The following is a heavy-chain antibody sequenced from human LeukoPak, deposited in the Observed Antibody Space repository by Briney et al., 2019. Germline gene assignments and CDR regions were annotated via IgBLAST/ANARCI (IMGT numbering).Heavy chain of an antibody. CDR2: IYYSGSP. Sequence: SETLSLTCTVSGVSISNYYWSWIRQPPGKGLEWIGHIYYSGSPSYNPSLQSRVTISMDTSKNQFSLNLTSVTAADTAVYYCARDGATGIFEHWGQGTLVAVSS. CDR3: ARDGATGIFEH. CDR1: GVSISNYY. J-gene: IGHJ4*02. D-gene: IGHD5-24*01. V-gene: IGHV4-59*06.